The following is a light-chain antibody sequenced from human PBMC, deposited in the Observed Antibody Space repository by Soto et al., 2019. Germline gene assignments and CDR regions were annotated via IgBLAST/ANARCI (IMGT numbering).Light chain of an antibody. CDR3: QQRSDWPWT. V-gene: IGKV3-11*01. Sequence: VLTQSPATLSVSPGERAAVSCSASQSLSSNLAWYQQKPGQAPRLLVYDVSNRATGIPARFSGGGSGTDFTLTISNLEPEDFAVYYCQQRSDWPWTFGQGTKVDIK. J-gene: IGKJ1*01. CDR2: DVS. CDR1: QSLSSN.